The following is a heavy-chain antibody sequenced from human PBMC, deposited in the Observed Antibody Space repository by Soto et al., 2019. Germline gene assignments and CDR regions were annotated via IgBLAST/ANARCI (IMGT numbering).Heavy chain of an antibody. Sequence: SETLSLTCTVSGGSITSSEYYWAWIRQPPGKGLQFVGTIYYSGSTYYMPSLRSRVTLSVDTSKNQFSLRLTSVTAEDTAVYYCARHEGNGNVWPLDYWGQGILVTVSS. CDR2: IYYSGST. CDR3: ARHEGNGNVWPLDY. D-gene: IGHD2-8*01. V-gene: IGHV4-39*01. CDR1: GGSITSSEYY. J-gene: IGHJ4*02.